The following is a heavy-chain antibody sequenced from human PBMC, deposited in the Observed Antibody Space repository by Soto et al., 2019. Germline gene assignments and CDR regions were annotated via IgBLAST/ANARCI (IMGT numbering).Heavy chain of an antibody. CDR2: IYYSGST. D-gene: IGHD6-19*01. CDR1: GSSISSYY. V-gene: IGHV4-59*01. Sequence: QVQLQESGPGLVKPSETLSLTCTVSGSSISSYYWSWIRQPPGKGLEWIGYIYYSGSTNYNPSLKSRVTISVDTSKNQFSLKLSSVTAADTAVYYCARGPTLGLVGVFDYWGQGTLVTVSS. J-gene: IGHJ4*02. CDR3: ARGPTLGLVGVFDY.